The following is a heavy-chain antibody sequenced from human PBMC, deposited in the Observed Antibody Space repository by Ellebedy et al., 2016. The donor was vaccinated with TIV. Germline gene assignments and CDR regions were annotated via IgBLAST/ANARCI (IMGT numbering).Heavy chain of an antibody. Sequence: GGSLRLSCAASGFTFSSYAMHWVRQAPGKGLEWVAVISYDGSNKYYADSVKGRFTISRDNSKNTLYLKMNGLRAEDTAVVYCARGWGSGWDVGNNWFDPWGQGTLVTVSS. D-gene: IGHD6-19*01. V-gene: IGHV3-30-3*01. CDR3: ARGWGSGWDVGNNWFDP. CDR1: GFTFSSYA. CDR2: ISYDGSNK. J-gene: IGHJ5*02.